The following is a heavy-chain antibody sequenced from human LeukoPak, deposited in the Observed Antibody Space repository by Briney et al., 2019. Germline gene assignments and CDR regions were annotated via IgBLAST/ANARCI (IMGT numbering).Heavy chain of an antibody. CDR3: ARDFDSSGTSFDY. Sequence: SVKVSCKASGYTFTSYYMHWVRQAPGQGLEWMGGIIPIFGTANYAQKFQGRVTITADESTSTAYMELSSLRSEDTAVYYCARDFDSSGTSFDYWGQGTLVTVSS. D-gene: IGHD3-22*01. J-gene: IGHJ4*02. V-gene: IGHV1-69*13. CDR1: GYTFTSYY. CDR2: IIPIFGTA.